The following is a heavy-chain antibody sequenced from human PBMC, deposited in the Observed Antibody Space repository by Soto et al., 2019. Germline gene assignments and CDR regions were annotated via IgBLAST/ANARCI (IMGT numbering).Heavy chain of an antibody. CDR3: AHYTTTTDIDV. CDR1: GFSLSTSGVG. Sequence: QITLKESRPTLVEPTQTLTLTCTFSGFSLSTSGVGVGWVRQPPGKALEWLALLYWDDDRRYNPSLNNRLTITKDTSKNQVVLTMTNMGPVDTGTYYCAHYTTTTDIDVWGTGTTVTVSS. CDR2: LYWDDDR. V-gene: IGHV2-5*02. D-gene: IGHD1-1*01. J-gene: IGHJ6*03.